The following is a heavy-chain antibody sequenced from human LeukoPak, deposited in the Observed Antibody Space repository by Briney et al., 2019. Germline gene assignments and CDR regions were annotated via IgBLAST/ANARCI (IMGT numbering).Heavy chain of an antibody. Sequence: GGSLRLSCAASGFTVSSNYMSWVRQAPGKGLEWVSVIYSGGSTYYADSVKGRFTISRDNSKNTLYLQMNSLRAEDTAVYYCARVTYSSSSISLDAFDIWGQGTMVTVSS. CDR3: ARVTYSSSSISLDAFDI. CDR1: GFTVSSNY. V-gene: IGHV3-53*01. D-gene: IGHD6-6*01. J-gene: IGHJ3*02. CDR2: IYSGGST.